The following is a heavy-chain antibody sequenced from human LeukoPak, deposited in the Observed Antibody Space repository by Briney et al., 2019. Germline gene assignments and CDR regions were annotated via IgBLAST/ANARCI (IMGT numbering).Heavy chain of an antibody. CDR1: GVSISSGGYS. V-gene: IGHV4-30-2*01. Sequence: SETLSLTCTVSGVSISSGGYSWSWIRQPPGKGLEWIGYIYHSGSTYYNPSLKSRVTISVDRSKNQFSLKLSSVTAADTAVYYCARRTGGSSVAPFDYWGQGTLVTVSS. J-gene: IGHJ4*02. CDR2: IYHSGST. D-gene: IGHD3-22*01. CDR3: ARRTGGSSVAPFDY.